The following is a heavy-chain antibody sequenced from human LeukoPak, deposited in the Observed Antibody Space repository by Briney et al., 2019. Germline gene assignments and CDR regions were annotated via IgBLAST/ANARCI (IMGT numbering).Heavy chain of an antibody. CDR2: VSYSGST. J-gene: IGHJ4*02. D-gene: IGHD2-2*01. CDR3: VRLKTQKYVADY. CDR1: GGSLSSYY. Sequence: PETLSPTCTVSGGSLSSYYWSWVRQPPGKELEWIGYVSYSGSTNYNTSLKSGVTISLDTSKKQFSLRPSSVTAADTAMYYCVRLKTQKYVADYWGQGTLVTVSS. V-gene: IGHV4-59*08.